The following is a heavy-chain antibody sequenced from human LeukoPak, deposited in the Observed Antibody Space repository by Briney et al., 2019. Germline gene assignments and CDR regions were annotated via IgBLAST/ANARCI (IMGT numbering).Heavy chain of an antibody. V-gene: IGHV1-2*06. D-gene: IGHD3-16*01. CDR2: INPNSGGT. CDR3: AREGAGLMAFDI. CDR1: GYTFTGYY. J-gene: IGHJ3*02. Sequence: GASVRVSCKASGYTFTGYYMHWVRQAPGQGLEWMGRINPNSGGTNYAQKFQGRVTMTRDTSISTAYMELSRLRSDDTAVYYCAREGAGLMAFDIWGQGTMVTVSS.